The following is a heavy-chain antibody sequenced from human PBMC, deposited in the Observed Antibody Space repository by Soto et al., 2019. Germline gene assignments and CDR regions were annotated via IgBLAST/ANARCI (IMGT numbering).Heavy chain of an antibody. Sequence: QVQLQESGPGLVKPSETLSLTCSVSGGSISSDYCSWIRQPPAQGLEWIGYIYYSGSTNYNPSPKSRDTMSVDTSKNHTSLKLSSVTAADTAVYYCARATYSNLPNLWGRGTLVTVSS. J-gene: IGHJ2*01. D-gene: IGHD6-13*01. V-gene: IGHV4-59*13. CDR2: IYYSGST. CDR3: ARATYSNLPNL. CDR1: GGSISSDY.